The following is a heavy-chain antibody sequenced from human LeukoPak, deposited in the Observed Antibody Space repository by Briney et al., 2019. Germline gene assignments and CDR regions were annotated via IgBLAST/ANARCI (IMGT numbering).Heavy chain of an antibody. V-gene: IGHV3-21*01. CDR3: GRGVGGFENWFDP. J-gene: IGHJ5*02. Sequence: PGGSLRLSCAASGFTFSSYSMNWVRQAPGKGLEWVSSISSSSSYIYYADSVKGRFTISRDNAKNSLYLQMNSLRAEDTAVYYCGRGVGGFENWFDPWAREPWSPSPQ. D-gene: IGHD3-10*01. CDR1: GFTFSSYS. CDR2: ISSSSSYI.